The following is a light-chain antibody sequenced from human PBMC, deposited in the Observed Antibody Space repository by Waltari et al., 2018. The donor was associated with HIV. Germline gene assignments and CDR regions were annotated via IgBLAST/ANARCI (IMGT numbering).Light chain of an antibody. J-gene: IGLJ2*01. CDR2: EVS. Sequence: QSALTQPASVSGSPGQSITISCTGTSSDIGSFNRVSWYQQHPAKVPKLIIYEVSNRPPGISERFSGSKAGNTASLTISGLQADDEALFYCSSYASTSTPVLFGGGTQLTVL. V-gene: IGLV2-14*02. CDR3: SSYASTSTPVL. CDR1: SSDIGSFNR.